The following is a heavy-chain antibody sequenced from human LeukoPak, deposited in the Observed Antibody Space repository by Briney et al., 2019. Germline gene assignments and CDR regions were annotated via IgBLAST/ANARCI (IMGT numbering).Heavy chain of an antibody. CDR3: ARYPLGYSGYLKD. CDR1: GYTFTDYH. D-gene: IGHD5-12*01. V-gene: IGHV1-2*02. Sequence: GASAKVSCKASGYTFTDYHMHWVRQAPGQGLEWVGWINANSGGANYAQEFQGRVTMTRDTSISTAYMELSRLRSDDTAVYYCARYPLGYSGYLKDWGQGTLVTVSS. J-gene: IGHJ4*02. CDR2: INANSGGA.